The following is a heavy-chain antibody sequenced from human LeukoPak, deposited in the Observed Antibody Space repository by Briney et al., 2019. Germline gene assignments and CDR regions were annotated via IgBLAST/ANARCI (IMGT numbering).Heavy chain of an antibody. CDR2: IRTKVNSYAT. Sequence: GGSLRLSCAASGFTFRGSGMRWVRQASGKGLEWIGRIRTKVNSYATAYAASVKGRFTISRDDSKNTAYLQMDSLKTEDTAVYYCSRGISGYGMDVWGQGTTVTVS. D-gene: IGHD6-13*01. CDR3: SRGISGYGMDV. V-gene: IGHV3-73*01. CDR1: GFTFRGSG. J-gene: IGHJ6*02.